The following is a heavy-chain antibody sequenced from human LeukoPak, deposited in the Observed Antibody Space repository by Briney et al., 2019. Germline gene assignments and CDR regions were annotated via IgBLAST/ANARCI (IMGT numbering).Heavy chain of an antibody. V-gene: IGHV1-2*02. CDR3: ARLFGVEYSSSSGDYYYYYMDV. CDR1: GYTFTSYY. D-gene: IGHD6-6*01. J-gene: IGHJ6*03. CDR2: INPNSGGT. Sequence: VASVKVSCKASGYTFTSYYMHWVRQAPGQGLEWMGWINPNSGGTNYAQKFQGRVTMTRDTSISTAYMELSRLRSDDTAVYYCARLFGVEYSSSSGDYYYYYMDVWGKGTTVTVSS.